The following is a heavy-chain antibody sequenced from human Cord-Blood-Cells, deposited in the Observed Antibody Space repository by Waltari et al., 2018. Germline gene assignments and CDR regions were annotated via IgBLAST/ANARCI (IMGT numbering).Heavy chain of an antibody. CDR2: IKQDGSEK. D-gene: IGHD3-16*01. V-gene: IGHV3-7*01. Sequence: EVQLVESGGGLVQPGGSLRLSCAASGFTLISYWMSWVRQAPGKGLEWVANIKQDGSEKYYVDSVKGRFTISRDNAKNSLYLQMNSLRAEDTAVYYCARTTGEKVAFDIWGQGTMVTVSS. J-gene: IGHJ3*02. CDR1: GFTLISYW. CDR3: ARTTGEKVAFDI.